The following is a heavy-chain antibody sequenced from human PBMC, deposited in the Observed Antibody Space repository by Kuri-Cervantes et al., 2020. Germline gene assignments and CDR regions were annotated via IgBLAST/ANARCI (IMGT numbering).Heavy chain of an antibody. D-gene: IGHD2-15*01. Sequence: GGSLRLSCVASGFTFSSYAMHWVRQAPGKGLEWVAVISYDGSNKYYADSVKGRFTISRDNSKNTLYLQMNSLRAEDTAVYYCARSRYRYCSGGSCYCFDYWGQGTLVTVSS. CDR1: GFTFSSYA. V-gene: IGHV3-30-3*01. CDR2: ISYDGSNK. J-gene: IGHJ4*02. CDR3: ARSRYRYCSGGSCYCFDY.